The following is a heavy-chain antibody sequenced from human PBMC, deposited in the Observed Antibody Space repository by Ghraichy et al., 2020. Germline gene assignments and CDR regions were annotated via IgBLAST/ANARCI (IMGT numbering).Heavy chain of an antibody. D-gene: IGHD4-17*01. J-gene: IGHJ4*02. CDR3: ARAMTTVTTFDY. V-gene: IGHV3-33*01. CDR1: GFTFSSYG. CDR2: IWYDGSNK. Sequence: SLNISCAASGFTFSSYGMHWVRQAPGKGLEWVAVIWYDGSNKYYADSVKGRFTISRDNSKNTLYLQMNSLRAEDTAVYYCARAMTTVTTFDYWGQGTLVTVSS.